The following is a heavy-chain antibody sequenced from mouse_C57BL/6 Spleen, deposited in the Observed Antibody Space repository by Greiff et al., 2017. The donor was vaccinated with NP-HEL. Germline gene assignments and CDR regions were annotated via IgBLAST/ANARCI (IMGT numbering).Heavy chain of an antibody. J-gene: IGHJ1*03. CDR2: IYPGDGDT. D-gene: IGHD1-1*01. CDR3: ARSPYYYGSSPSYWYFDV. V-gene: IGHV1-80*01. Sequence: QVQLQQSGAELVKPGASVKISCKASGYAFSSYWMNWVKQRPGKGLEWIGQIYPGDGDTNYNGKFKGKATLTADKSSSTAYMQLSSLTSEDSAVYFCARSPYYYGSSPSYWYFDVWGTGTTVTVSS. CDR1: GYAFSSYW.